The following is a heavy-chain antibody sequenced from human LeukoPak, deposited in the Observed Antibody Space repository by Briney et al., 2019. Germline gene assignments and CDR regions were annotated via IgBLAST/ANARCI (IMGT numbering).Heavy chain of an antibody. CDR3: ARDRARIVGATNFDY. D-gene: IGHD1-26*01. Sequence: ASVKVSCKASGYTFTGYYMHWVRQAPGQGLEWMGIINPSGGSTSYAQKFQGRVTMTRDMSTSTVYMELSSLRSEDTAVYYCARDRARIVGATNFDYWGQGTLVTVSS. J-gene: IGHJ4*02. CDR1: GYTFTGYY. V-gene: IGHV1-46*01. CDR2: INPSGGST.